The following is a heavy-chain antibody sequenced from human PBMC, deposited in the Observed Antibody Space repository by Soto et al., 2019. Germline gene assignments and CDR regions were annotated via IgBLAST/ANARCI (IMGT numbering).Heavy chain of an antibody. CDR2: IYYSGST. D-gene: IGHD3-10*01. V-gene: IGHV4-59*02. CDR3: ARGGLLWFGESDYYYYGMDV. CDR1: GGSVSSYY. J-gene: IGHJ6*02. Sequence: PSETLSLTCTVSGGSVSSYYWSWIRQPPGKGLEWIGYIYYSGSTNYNPSLKSRVTISVDTSKNQFSLKLSSVTAADTAVYYCARGGLLWFGESDYYYYGMDVWGQGTTVTVSS.